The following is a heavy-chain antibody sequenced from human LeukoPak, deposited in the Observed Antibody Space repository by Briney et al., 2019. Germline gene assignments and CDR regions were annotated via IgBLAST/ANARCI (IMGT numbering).Heavy chain of an antibody. CDR1: GFTFSDYY. Sequence: PGGSLRLSCAASGFTFSDYYMSWIRQAPGKGLEWVSAISGSGGSTYYADSVKGRFTISRDNSKNTLYLQMNSLRAEDTAVYYCAKKHYGSGSFDYWGQGTLVTVSS. V-gene: IGHV3-23*01. CDR3: AKKHYGSGSFDY. J-gene: IGHJ4*02. D-gene: IGHD3-10*01. CDR2: ISGSGGST.